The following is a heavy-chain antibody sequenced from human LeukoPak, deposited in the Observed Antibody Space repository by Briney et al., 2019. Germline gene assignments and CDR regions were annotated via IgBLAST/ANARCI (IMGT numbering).Heavy chain of an antibody. CDR3: ARSSSGQTYWYFDL. Sequence: ASVKVSCKASGYTFTGYYMHWVRQAPGQGLEWMGWINPNSGGTNYAQKFQGWVTMTRDTSISTAYMELSRLRSDDTAVYYCARSSSGQTYWYFDLWGRGTLVTVSS. D-gene: IGHD3-22*01. V-gene: IGHV1-2*04. CDR2: INPNSGGT. CDR1: GYTFTGYY. J-gene: IGHJ2*01.